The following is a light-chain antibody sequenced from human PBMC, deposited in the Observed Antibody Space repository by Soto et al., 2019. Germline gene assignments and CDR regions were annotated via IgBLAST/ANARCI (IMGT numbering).Light chain of an antibody. CDR3: SSYTSSSTPYV. J-gene: IGLJ1*01. V-gene: IGLV2-14*01. CDR2: DVT. CDR1: SSDVGGYNY. Sequence: QSALTQPASVSGSPGQSITISCTGTSSDVGGYNYVSWYQQHPGKAPKLMIYDVTNRPSGVSNRFSGSKSGNTASLTISDLQTEDEADYYCSSYTSSSTPYVFGTGTKLTVL.